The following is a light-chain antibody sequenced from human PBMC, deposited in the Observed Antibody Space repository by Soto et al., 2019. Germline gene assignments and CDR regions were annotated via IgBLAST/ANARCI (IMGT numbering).Light chain of an antibody. CDR1: QSISNS. CDR3: QQYNNWPPWT. J-gene: IGKJ1*01. V-gene: IGKV3-15*01. CDR2: DAS. Sequence: VMTQSPATLSVSPGERATLSCRASQSISNSLPWYQQRPGQAPRLLIYDASTRATGVPARFSGGGSGTDFTLTISGLQSEDFAVYYCQQYNNWPPWTFGQGTEVEIK.